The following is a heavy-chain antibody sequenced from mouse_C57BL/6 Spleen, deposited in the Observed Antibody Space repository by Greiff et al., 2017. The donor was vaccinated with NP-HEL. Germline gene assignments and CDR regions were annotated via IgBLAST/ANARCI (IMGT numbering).Heavy chain of an antibody. CDR3: ARDSNLDY. CDR1: GYTFTSYW. Sequence: QVQLKESGAELAKPGASVKLSCKASGYTFTSYWMHWVKQRPGQGLEWIGYINPSSGYTKYNQKFKDTATLTADKSSSTAYMQLSSLTYEDSAVYYCARDSNLDYWGQGTTLTVSS. V-gene: IGHV1-7*01. CDR2: INPSSGYT. D-gene: IGHD2-5*01. J-gene: IGHJ2*01.